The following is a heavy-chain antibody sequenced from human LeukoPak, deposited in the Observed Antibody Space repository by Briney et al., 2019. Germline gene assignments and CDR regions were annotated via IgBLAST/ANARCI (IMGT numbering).Heavy chain of an antibody. J-gene: IGHJ4*02. CDR2: IYHSGST. CDR1: GGSISSSSYY. D-gene: IGHD3-22*01. Sequence: SETLSLTCTVSGGSISSSSYYWGWIRQPPGKGLEWIGSIYHSGSTYYNPSLKSRVTISVDTSKNQFSLKLSSVTAADTAVYYCARRGPAYSMIVTYWGQGTLVTVSS. CDR3: ARRGPAYSMIVTY. V-gene: IGHV4-39*07.